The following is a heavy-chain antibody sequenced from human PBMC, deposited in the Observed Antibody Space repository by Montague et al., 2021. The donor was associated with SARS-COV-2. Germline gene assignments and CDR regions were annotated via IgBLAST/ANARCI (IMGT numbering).Heavy chain of an antibody. CDR3: ARSHYDILTGYYTVFDY. J-gene: IGHJ4*02. D-gene: IGHD3-9*01. CDR1: GFSLSTSGMC. CDR2: XDWDDDK. V-gene: IGHV2-70*01. Sequence: PALVKPTQTLTLTCTFSGFSLSTSGMCVSWIRQPPGKALEWLALXDWDDDKYCSTSLKTRLTISKDTSKNQVVLTMTNMDPVDTATYYCARSHYDILTGYYTVFDYWGQGTLVTVSS.